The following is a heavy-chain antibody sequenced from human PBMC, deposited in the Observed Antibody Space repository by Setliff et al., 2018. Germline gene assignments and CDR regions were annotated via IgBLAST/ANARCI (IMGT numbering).Heavy chain of an antibody. V-gene: IGHV4-61*02. CDR3: ARDNTIVGATDY. CDR2: LHTSGTT. CDR1: GGSITSGSYY. D-gene: IGHD1-26*01. Sequence: SQTLSLTCAVSGGSITSGSYYWSWIRQPAGEGLEWIVRLHTSGTTVYNPSLKGRVTISADTSTNHFSLKLTSVTAADTAVYYCARDNTIVGATDYWGQGALVTVSS. J-gene: IGHJ4*02.